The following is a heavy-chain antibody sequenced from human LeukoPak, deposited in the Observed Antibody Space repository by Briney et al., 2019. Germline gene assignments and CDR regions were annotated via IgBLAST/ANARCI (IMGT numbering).Heavy chain of an antibody. V-gene: IGHV1-8*01. CDR1: VYTFTTYD. CDR3: ARVPAGDNYYGMDV. CDR2: MNPNSDNT. Sequence: ASVKVSCKASVYTFTTYDINWVRRATGQGLEWMGWMNPNSDNTGYAQNLQGRVTMTRNTSISTAYMELSSLRSEDTAVYYCARVPAGDNYYGMDVWGQGTTVTVSS. J-gene: IGHJ6*02. D-gene: IGHD2-2*01.